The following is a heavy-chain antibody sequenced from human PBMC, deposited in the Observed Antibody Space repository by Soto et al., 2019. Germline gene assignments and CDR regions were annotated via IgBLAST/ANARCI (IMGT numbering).Heavy chain of an antibody. CDR1: GFTFSNYG. CDR3: ARGLHSLFDY. V-gene: IGHV3-33*01. CDR2: IWYDGNNK. D-gene: IGHD2-21*01. J-gene: IGHJ4*02. Sequence: XGSLRLSCAASGFTFSNYGMHWVRQAPGKGLEWVAVIWYDGNNKYYADSVKGRFTISRDNSNNTLYVQMTSLRAEDTAVYYCARGLHSLFDYWGQETLVTAPQ.